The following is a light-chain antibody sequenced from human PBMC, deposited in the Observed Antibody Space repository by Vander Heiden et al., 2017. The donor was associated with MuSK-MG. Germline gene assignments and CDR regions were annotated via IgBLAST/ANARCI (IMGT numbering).Light chain of an antibody. V-gene: IGLV3-1*01. Sequence: QPPSVSVSPGQTASITCSGDNLGDKYACWYQQKPGQSPVLVIYQDSKRPSGIPERFSGSNSGNTATLTISGTQAMDEADYYCQAWDSSTVVFGGGTKLTVL. J-gene: IGLJ2*01. CDR1: NLGDKY. CDR3: QAWDSSTVV. CDR2: QDS.